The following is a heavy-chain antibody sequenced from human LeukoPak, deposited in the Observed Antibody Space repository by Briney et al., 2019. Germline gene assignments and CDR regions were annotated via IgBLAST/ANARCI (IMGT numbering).Heavy chain of an antibody. CDR2: IYYSGST. D-gene: IGHD4-17*01. V-gene: IGHV4-59*08. Sequence: PSETLSLTCTVSGASISSYYWSWIRQPPGKGLEWIGYIYYSGSTNYNPSLKSRVTISVDTSKNQFSLKLSSVTAADTAVYYCARHGVAGDYGDYGFDYWGQGTLVTVSS. CDR1: GASISSYY. J-gene: IGHJ4*02. CDR3: ARHGVAGDYGDYGFDY.